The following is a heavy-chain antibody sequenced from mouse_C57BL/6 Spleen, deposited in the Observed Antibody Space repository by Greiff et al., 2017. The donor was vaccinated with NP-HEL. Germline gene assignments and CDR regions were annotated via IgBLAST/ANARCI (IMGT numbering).Heavy chain of an antibody. Sequence: EVQLQESGGGLVQPKGSLKLSCAASGFSFNTYAMNWVRQAPGKGLEWVARIRSKSNNYATYYADSVKDRFTISRDDSESMLYLQMNNLKTEDTAMYYCVRSYDYGYFDYWGQGTTLTVSS. V-gene: IGHV10-1*01. CDR2: IRSKSNNYAT. CDR3: VRSYDYGYFDY. D-gene: IGHD2-4*01. CDR1: GFSFNTYA. J-gene: IGHJ2*01.